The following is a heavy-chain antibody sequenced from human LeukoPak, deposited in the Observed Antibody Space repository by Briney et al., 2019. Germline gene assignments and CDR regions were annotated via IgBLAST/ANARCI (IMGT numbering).Heavy chain of an antibody. D-gene: IGHD5-24*01. V-gene: IGHV1-46*01. Sequence: ASVKASCKASGYTFTSYYMHWVRQAPGQGLEWMGIINPSGGSTSYAQKFQGRVTMTRDMSTSTVYMELSSLRSEDTAVYYCARETEMATIRDCYYYMDVWGKGTTVTVSS. J-gene: IGHJ6*03. CDR2: INPSGGST. CDR1: GYTFTSYY. CDR3: ARETEMATIRDCYYYMDV.